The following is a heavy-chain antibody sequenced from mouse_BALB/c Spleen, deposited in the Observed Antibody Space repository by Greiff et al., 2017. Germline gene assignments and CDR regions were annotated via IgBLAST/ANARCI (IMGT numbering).Heavy chain of an antibody. V-gene: IGHV1-63*01. CDR1: GYAFTNYW. CDR3: ARMITTATGFAY. D-gene: IGHD1-2*01. Sequence: QVQLQQSGAELVRPGTSVKISCKASGYAFTNYWLGWVKQRPGHGLEWIGDIYPGSGNTYYNEKFKGKATLTADKSSSTAYMQLSSLTSEDSAVYFCARMITTATGFAYWGQGTLVTVSA. CDR2: IYPGSGNT. J-gene: IGHJ3*01.